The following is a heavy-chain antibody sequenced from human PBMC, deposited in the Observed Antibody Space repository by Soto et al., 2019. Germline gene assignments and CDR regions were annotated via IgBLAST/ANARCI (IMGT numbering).Heavy chain of an antibody. CDR1: GGSFSAYY. CDR3: ASYGSGSYYNGYHFDY. Sequence: QVQLQQWGAGLLKPSETLSLTCAVYGGSFSAYYWSWIRQSPGKGLEWFGEIPHSGSTNYKPALKSQVTISLDTSKNPFSLELRSVTAADTAVYYCASYGSGSYYNGYHFDYWGQGPLVTVSS. CDR2: IPHSGST. J-gene: IGHJ4*02. D-gene: IGHD3-10*01. V-gene: IGHV4-34*01.